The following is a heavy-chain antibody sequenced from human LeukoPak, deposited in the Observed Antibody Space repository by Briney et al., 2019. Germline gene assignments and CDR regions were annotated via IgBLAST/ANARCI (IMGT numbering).Heavy chain of an antibody. CDR2: ISYDGSHK. CDR3: ARPLTIFGVPKD. D-gene: IGHD3-3*01. V-gene: IGHV3-30-3*01. Sequence: GGSLRLSCAASGFTFRSYAMHWVRQAPGKGLEWVAVISYDGSHKYYADSVKGRFTISRDNSKNTLYLQMNSLRAEDTAVYYCARPLTIFGVPKDWGQGTLVTVSS. J-gene: IGHJ4*02. CDR1: GFTFRSYA.